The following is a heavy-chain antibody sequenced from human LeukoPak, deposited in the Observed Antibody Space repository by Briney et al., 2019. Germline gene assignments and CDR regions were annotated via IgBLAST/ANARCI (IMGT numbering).Heavy chain of an antibody. CDR1: GYSLIEVA. D-gene: IGHD3-9*01. V-gene: IGHV1-24*01. J-gene: IGHJ4*02. Sequence: ASVKVSCKVSGYSLIEVAMHWVRQAPGKGLEWVGSFDPEDGEDGETHYAQKSQGRVTMTEDASTDTAYMELTSLSSEDTALYYCAMTDRYAGRPFDYWGQGTLVTVSS. CDR3: AMTDRYAGRPFDY. CDR2: FDPEDGEDGET.